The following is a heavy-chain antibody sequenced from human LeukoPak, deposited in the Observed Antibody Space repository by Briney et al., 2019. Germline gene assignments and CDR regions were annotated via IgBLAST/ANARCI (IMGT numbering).Heavy chain of an antibody. V-gene: IGHV3-48*03. CDR3: AGGYYYDSSGFDY. J-gene: IGHJ4*02. CDR2: ISSSGSNI. D-gene: IGHD3-22*01. CDR1: GFTFSSYE. Sequence: GGSLRLSCAASGFTFSSYEMNWVRQAPGKGLEWVSYISSSGSNIYYADSVKGRFTISRDNAKNSLYLQMNSLRAEDTAVYYCAGGYYYDSSGFDYWGQGTLVTVSS.